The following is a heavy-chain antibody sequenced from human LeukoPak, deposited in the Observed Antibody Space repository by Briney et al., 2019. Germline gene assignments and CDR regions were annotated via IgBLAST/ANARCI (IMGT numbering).Heavy chain of an antibody. CDR3: ATSVVTAPYLFDY. D-gene: IGHD2-21*02. V-gene: IGHV5-51*01. CDR2: IYPGDSDT. J-gene: IGHJ4*02. Sequence: GESLKISCKGSGYSFTSYWIGWVRQMPGKGLGWMGIIYPGDSDTRYSPSFQGQVTISADKSISTAYLQWSSLKASDTAMYYCATSVVTAPYLFDYWGQGTLVTVSS. CDR1: GYSFTSYW.